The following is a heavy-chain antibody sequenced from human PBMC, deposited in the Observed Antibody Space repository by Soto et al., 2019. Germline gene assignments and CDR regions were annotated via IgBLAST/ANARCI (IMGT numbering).Heavy chain of an antibody. CDR3: AKQRGPNTAMDRYYYYGMDV. J-gene: IGHJ6*02. CDR1: GFTFSSYG. Sequence: QVQLVESGGGVVQPGRSLRLSCAASGFTFSSYGMHWVRQAPGKGLEWVAVISYDGSNKYYADSVKGRFTISRDNSKNTLYLQMNSLRAEDTAVYYCAKQRGPNTAMDRYYYYGMDVWGQGTTVTVSS. V-gene: IGHV3-30*18. CDR2: ISYDGSNK. D-gene: IGHD5-18*01.